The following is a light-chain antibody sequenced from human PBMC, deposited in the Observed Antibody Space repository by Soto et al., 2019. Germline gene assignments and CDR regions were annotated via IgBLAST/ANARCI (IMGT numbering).Light chain of an antibody. CDR1: SSDVGGYNY. J-gene: IGLJ2*01. CDR2: DVG. CDR3: SSYTSSSTMV. V-gene: IGLV2-14*03. Sequence: QSALTQPASVSGSPGKSITISCTGTSSDVGGYNYVSWYQHHPGKAPKLMIYDVGNRPSGVSNRFSGSKSGNTASLTISGLQAEDEADYYCSSYTSSSTMVFGGGTKLTVL.